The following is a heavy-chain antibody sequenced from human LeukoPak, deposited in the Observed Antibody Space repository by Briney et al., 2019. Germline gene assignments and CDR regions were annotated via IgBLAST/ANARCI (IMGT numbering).Heavy chain of an antibody. D-gene: IGHD6-6*01. J-gene: IGHJ4*02. CDR1: GGSISSGGYS. Sequence: SETLSLTCAVSGGSISSGGYSWSWIRQPAGKGLEWIGRIYTSGSTNYNPSLKSRVTMSVDTSKNQFSLKLSSVTAADTAVYYCARGYSSSWNFDYWGQGTLVTVSS. V-gene: IGHV4-61*02. CDR3: ARGYSSSWNFDY. CDR2: IYTSGST.